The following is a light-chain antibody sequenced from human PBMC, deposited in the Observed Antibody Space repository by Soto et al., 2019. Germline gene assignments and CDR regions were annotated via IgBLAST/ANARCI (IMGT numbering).Light chain of an antibody. V-gene: IGLV2-14*01. CDR2: DVS. Sequence: QSALTQPASVSGSPGQSITISCTGTSSDVGGYNYVSWYQQHPGKAPKLMIYDVSNRPSGVSNRFSGSKSGNTASLTISGLQAEDEADYYGNSYTTGSTYVFGTGIKVTVL. CDR3: NSYTTGSTYV. J-gene: IGLJ1*01. CDR1: SSDVGGYNY.